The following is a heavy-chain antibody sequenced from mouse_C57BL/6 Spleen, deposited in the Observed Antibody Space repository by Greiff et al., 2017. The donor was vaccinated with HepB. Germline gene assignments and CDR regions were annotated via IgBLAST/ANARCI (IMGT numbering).Heavy chain of an antibody. V-gene: IGHV5-17*01. D-gene: IGHD4-1*02. Sequence: EVKVVESGGGLVKPGGSLKLSCAASGFTFSDYGMHWVRQAPEKGLEWVAYISSGSSTIYYADTVKGRFTISRDNAKNTLFLQMTSLRSEDTAIYYCARQLLYYAMDYWGQGTSVTVSS. J-gene: IGHJ4*01. CDR2: ISSGSSTI. CDR3: ARQLLYYAMDY. CDR1: GFTFSDYG.